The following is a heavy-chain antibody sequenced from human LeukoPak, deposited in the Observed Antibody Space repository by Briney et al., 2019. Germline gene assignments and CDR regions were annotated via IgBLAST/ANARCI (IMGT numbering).Heavy chain of an antibody. CDR3: ARGFSRVRGRGMDV. CDR1: GFTFSSYW. D-gene: IGHD3-16*01. V-gene: IGHV3-74*01. Sequence: GGSLRLSCAASGFTFSSYWMHWVRQAPGKGLVWVSRINSDGSSTSYADSVKGRFTISRDNAKNTLYLQMNSLRAEDTAVYYCARGFSRVRGRGMDVWGQGTTVTVSS. CDR2: INSDGSST. J-gene: IGHJ6*02.